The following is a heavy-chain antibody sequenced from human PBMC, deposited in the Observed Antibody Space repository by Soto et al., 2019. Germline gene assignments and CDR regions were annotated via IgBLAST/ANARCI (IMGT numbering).Heavy chain of an antibody. D-gene: IGHD2-2*01. J-gene: IGHJ3*02. CDR2: INAGNGNT. CDR1: GYTFTSYA. CDR3: ARSPHCSSTSCYANAFDI. Sequence: AASVKVSCTASGYTFTSYAMHWVRQAPGQRLEWMGWINAGNGNTKYSQKFQGRVTITRDTSASTAYMELSSLRSEDTAVYYCARSPHCSSTSCYANAFDIWGQGTMVTVSS. V-gene: IGHV1-3*01.